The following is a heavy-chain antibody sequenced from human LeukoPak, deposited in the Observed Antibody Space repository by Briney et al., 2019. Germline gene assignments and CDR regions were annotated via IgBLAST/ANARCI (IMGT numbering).Heavy chain of an antibody. CDR2: IYYSGST. D-gene: IGHD3-22*01. Sequence: DPSETLSLTCTVSGGSISSYYWNWIRQPPGKGLEWIGYIYYSGSTNYIPSLKSRVTISLDTSKNQFSLKLSAVTAADTAVYYCARERGDSSGYYYMFDYWGQGTLVTVSS. J-gene: IGHJ4*02. CDR3: ARERGDSSGYYYMFDY. CDR1: GGSISSYY. V-gene: IGHV4-59*12.